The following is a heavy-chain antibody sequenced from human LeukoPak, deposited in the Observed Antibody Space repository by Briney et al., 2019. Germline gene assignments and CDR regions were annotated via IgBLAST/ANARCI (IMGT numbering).Heavy chain of an antibody. J-gene: IGHJ4*02. CDR1: GYTFTSYV. CDR3: ARGWLQRLFDY. CDR2: INAGNGNT. D-gene: IGHD5-24*01. Sequence: ASVKVSCKASGYTFTSYVMHWVRQAPGQRLEWMGWINAGNGNTKYSQKFQGRVTITRDTSASTAYMELSSLRSEDTAVYYCARGWLQRLFDYWGQGTLVTVSS. V-gene: IGHV1-3*01.